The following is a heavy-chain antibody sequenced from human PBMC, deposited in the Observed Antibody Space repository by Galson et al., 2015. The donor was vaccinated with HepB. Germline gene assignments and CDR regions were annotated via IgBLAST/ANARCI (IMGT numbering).Heavy chain of an antibody. CDR2: TTGTGGGGST. J-gene: IGHJ4*02. D-gene: IGHD2-15*01. CDR1: GFTFSSYA. V-gene: IGHV3-23*01. CDR3: AKSPIAHCSRVLCYPFDY. Sequence: SLRLSCAASGFTFSSYAMSWVRQAPGKGLQWVSATTGTGGGGSTYPADSVRGRFTVSRDDSKSTLYLQLDSLRVEDTAVYYCAKSPIAHCSRVLCYPFDYWGQGILVTVSP.